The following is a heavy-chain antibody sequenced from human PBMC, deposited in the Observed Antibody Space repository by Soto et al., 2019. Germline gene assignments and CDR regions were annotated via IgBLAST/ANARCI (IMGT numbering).Heavy chain of an antibody. V-gene: IGHV3-9*01. CDR3: AKGGQLRTAGGGY. CDR1: GFTFDDYA. D-gene: IGHD2-2*01. CDR2: ISWNSGSI. Sequence: EVQLVESGGGLVQPGRSLRLSCAASGFTFDDYAMHWVRQAPGKGLEGVSGISWNSGSIGYADSVKGRFTNSRDNAKNSLYRQMNSLRAEHTALYSGAKGGQLRTAGGGYWGQGTLVTVSS. J-gene: IGHJ4*02.